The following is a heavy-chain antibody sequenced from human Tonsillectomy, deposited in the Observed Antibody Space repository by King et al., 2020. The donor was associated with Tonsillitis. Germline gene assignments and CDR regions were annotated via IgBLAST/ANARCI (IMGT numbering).Heavy chain of an antibody. J-gene: IGHJ5*02. CDR3: ARDKLPRTGYSSNWPIGGNWFHP. D-gene: IGHD6-13*01. Sequence: VQLVESGAEVKKPGSSVKVSCKASGGTFSNYAISWVRQAPGQGLEWMGGIIPIFGTANYTQKFQGRVTITADESTSTAYMELSSLRSEDTAVYYCARDKLPRTGYSSNWPIGGNWFHPWGQGTLVTVSS. CDR2: IIPIFGTA. CDR1: GGTFSNYA. V-gene: IGHV1-69*01.